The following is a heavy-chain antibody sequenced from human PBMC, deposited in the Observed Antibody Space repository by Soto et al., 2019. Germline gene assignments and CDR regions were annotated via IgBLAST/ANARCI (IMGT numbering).Heavy chain of an antibody. V-gene: IGHV5-51*01. CDR2: VHPGDADT. CDR1: GYNFTNYW. J-gene: IGHJ5*02. Sequence: GESLKISCKGSGYNFTNYWIGWVRQMPGQGLEWMGIVHPGDADTRYSPSFQGQVTISADKSISTAYLQWNSLKASDSAMYYCARRLYYYYKSGHYLGWFDPWGQGTLVNVSS. D-gene: IGHD3-22*01. CDR3: ARRLYYYYKSGHYLGWFDP.